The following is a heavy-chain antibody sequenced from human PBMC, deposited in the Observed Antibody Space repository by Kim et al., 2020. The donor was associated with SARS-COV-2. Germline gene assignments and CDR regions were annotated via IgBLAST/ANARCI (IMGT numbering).Heavy chain of an antibody. V-gene: IGHV3-15*01. CDR3: TTGVGLRDGGYSDY. D-gene: IGHD2-2*03. J-gene: IGHJ4*02. CDR1: GFTFSNAW. CDR2: IKSKTDGGTT. Sequence: GGSLRLSCAASGFTFSNAWMSWVRQAPGKGLEWVGRIKSKTDGGTTDYAAPVKGRFTISRDDSKNTLYLQMNSLKTEDTAVYYCTTGVGLRDGGYSDYWGQGTLVTVSS.